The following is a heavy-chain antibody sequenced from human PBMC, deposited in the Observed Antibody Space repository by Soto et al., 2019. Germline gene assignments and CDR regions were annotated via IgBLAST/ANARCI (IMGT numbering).Heavy chain of an antibody. D-gene: IGHD2-15*01. CDR1: GFSLSTSGVG. V-gene: IGHV2-5*02. CDR2: IYWDDDK. CDR3: AHRPSYCSGGSCYSGVDY. J-gene: IGHJ4*02. Sequence: QITLKESGPTLVKPTQTLTLTCTFSGFSLSTSGVGVGWIRQPPGKALEWLALIYWDDDKRYSPSLKSRLTITKDTSKNQVVLTMTNMHPVDTATYYCAHRPSYCSGGSCYSGVDYWGQGTLVTVSS.